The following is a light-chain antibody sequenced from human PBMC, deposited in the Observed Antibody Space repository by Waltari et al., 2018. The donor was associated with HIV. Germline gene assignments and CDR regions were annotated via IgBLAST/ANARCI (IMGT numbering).Light chain of an antibody. CDR2: KDR. Sequence: SYELTQPPSMSVSPGQTARITCFGDALPNRYAYWYQQRPGQAPVLVIYKDRERPPGIPERFSGSNSGTTVTLIISGVQPEDEADYYCQSADRSGSHVVFGGGTKVTV. V-gene: IGLV3-25*03. CDR3: QSADRSGSHVV. CDR1: ALPNRY. J-gene: IGLJ2*01.